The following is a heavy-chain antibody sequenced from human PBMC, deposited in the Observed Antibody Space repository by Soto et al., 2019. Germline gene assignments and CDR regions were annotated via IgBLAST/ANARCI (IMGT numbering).Heavy chain of an antibody. Sequence: QVQLQESGPGLVKPSQTLSLTCTVSGGSISSGDYYWSWIRQHPGKGLEWIGYIYYSGSTYYNPSLKSRVTISVDTSKTQFSLKLSSVTAADTAGYYCARWGSGSRQGFDPWGQGPLVTVSS. CDR2: IYYSGST. CDR3: ARWGSGSRQGFDP. J-gene: IGHJ5*02. V-gene: IGHV4-31*03. CDR1: GGSISSGDYY. D-gene: IGHD3-16*01.